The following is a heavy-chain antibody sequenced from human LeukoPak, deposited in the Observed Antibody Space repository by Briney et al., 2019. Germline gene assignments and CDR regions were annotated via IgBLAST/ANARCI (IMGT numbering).Heavy chain of an antibody. V-gene: IGHV3-7*01. D-gene: IGHD3-22*01. J-gene: IGHJ4*02. CDR2: IKQDGSEK. CDR3: ARDAPPAYDSSGYMDY. CDR1: GFTLTTYW. Sequence: GGSVRLSCAASGFTLTTYWMSWVRQAPGKGLEFVANIKQDGSEKYYVDSVKGRFTISRDNAKNSLYLQMNSLRAEDTAVYYCARDAPPAYDSSGYMDYWGQGTLVTVSS.